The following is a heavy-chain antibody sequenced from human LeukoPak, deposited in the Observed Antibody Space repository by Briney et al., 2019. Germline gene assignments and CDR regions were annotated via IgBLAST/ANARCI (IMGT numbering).Heavy chain of an antibody. CDR3: ASLGTLVP. CDR1: GFTFSTYL. CDR2: INTDGSIT. Sequence: GGSLRLSCAASGFTFSTYLMHWVRQAPGKGLVWVSRINTDGSITTYANSVKGRFTISRDNAKNTLYLQMNSLRDEDTAVYYCASLGTLVPWGQGTLVTVSS. J-gene: IGHJ5*02. D-gene: IGHD3-9*01. V-gene: IGHV3-74*03.